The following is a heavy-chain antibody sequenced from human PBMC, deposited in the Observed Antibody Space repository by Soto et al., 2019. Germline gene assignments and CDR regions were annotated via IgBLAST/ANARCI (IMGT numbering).Heavy chain of an antibody. CDR1: GAALNSGNYY. CDR3: ARLRIATNNYKWFDP. V-gene: IGHV4-31*03. Sequence: SETLSLTCSVSGAALNSGNYYWSWIRQVPGKGLEWIGHIYVTGAVDYNPSLRDRITISQDTSERQFSLNLRLVTAADTAVYYCARLRIATNNYKWFDPWGQGTLVTGSS. J-gene: IGHJ5*02. CDR2: IYVTGAV. D-gene: IGHD2-21*01.